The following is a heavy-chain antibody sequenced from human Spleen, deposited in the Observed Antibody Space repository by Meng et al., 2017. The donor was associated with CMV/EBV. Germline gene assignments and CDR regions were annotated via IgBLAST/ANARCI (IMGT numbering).Heavy chain of an antibody. CDR1: XGSFSGYY. CDR3: AQGSRGYCSGGSCYTLRY. J-gene: IGHJ4*02. Sequence: QVQLQQWGAGLLKPSXXRSLTCAVYXGSFSGYYWSWIRQPPGKGLEWIGEINHSGSTNYNPSLKSRVTISVDTSKNQFSLKLSSVTAADTAVYYCAQGSRGYCSGGSCYTLRYWGQGTLVTVSS. CDR2: INHSGST. V-gene: IGHV4-34*01. D-gene: IGHD2-15*01.